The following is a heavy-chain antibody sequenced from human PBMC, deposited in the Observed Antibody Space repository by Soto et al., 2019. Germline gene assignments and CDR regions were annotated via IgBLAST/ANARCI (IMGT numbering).Heavy chain of an antibody. J-gene: IGHJ3*02. CDR2: IDPSGYGV. CDR3: SRDRLTGDARDAFDI. V-gene: IGHV3-48*02. D-gene: IGHD7-27*01. CDR1: GFTIRSYS. Sequence: EAQLLESGGGLLQTGESLRLSCVASGFTIRSYSVIWVRQAPGPGLEWIAYIDPSGYGVSYADFMRGRLAISRDNVENSLYLQQSSLRDEDTALYYCSRDRLTGDARDAFDIWGQGTMVTVSS.